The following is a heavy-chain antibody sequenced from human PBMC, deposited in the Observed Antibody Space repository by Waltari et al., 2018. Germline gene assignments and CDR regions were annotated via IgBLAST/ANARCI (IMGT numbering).Heavy chain of an antibody. V-gene: IGHV4-39*01. CDR2: VSYNGAT. CDR3: ATYIGASIGTAAFDV. Sequence: QLQLQESGPGLLKPSETLSLTCSVSGGSIITARHYWGWIRQPPGQGLEWIGTVSYNGATYSSPSLKSRVTLSRDTSKNQLSLTLGSVTATDTAVYYCATYIGASIGTAAFDVWGQGTLVSVSS. CDR1: GGSIITARHY. D-gene: IGHD5-12*01. J-gene: IGHJ3*01.